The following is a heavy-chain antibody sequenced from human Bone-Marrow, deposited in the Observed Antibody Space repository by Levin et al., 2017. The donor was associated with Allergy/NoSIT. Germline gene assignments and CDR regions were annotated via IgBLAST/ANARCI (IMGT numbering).Heavy chain of an antibody. J-gene: IGHJ4*02. D-gene: IGHD2-2*01. Sequence: GGSLRLSCAASGFTFSNYGMHWVRQAPGKGLEWVAVIWYDGGNKYYADSVKGRFTISRDNSKNTLYPQMNSLRAADTALYYCARGWYCTSTSCPTYLDYWGQGTLVTVSS. CDR3: ARGWYCTSTSCPTYLDY. CDR2: IWYDGGNK. V-gene: IGHV3-33*01. CDR1: GFTFSNYG.